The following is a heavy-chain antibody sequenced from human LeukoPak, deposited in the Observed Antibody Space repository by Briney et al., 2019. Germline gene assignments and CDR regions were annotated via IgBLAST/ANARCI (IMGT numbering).Heavy chain of an antibody. CDR2: ISYDGSNK. CDR1: GFTFSSYA. CDR3: ARGRFHLDSSVYSSFYH. Sequence: GGSLRLSCAASGFTFSSYAMHWVRQAPGKGLEWVAVISYDGSNKYYADSVKGRFTISRDNSKNTLYLQMNSLRAEDTAVYYCARGRFHLDSSVYSSFYHWGHGTLVTVSS. J-gene: IGHJ4*01. V-gene: IGHV3-30-3*01. D-gene: IGHD3-22*01.